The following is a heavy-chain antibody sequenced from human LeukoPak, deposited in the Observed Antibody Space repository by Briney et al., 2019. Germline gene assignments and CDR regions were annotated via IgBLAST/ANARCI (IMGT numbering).Heavy chain of an antibody. Sequence: GGTLRLSCAASGFNLSSDSMNWVRQAPGKGLEWVSSISFSSSYIYYADSVKGRFTISRDNAKNSLYLQMNSLRVEDTAVYYCARGVVVTRRGPRYYFDYWGQGTLVTVS. CDR2: ISFSSSYI. D-gene: IGHD4-23*01. CDR3: ARGVVVTRRGPRYYFDY. J-gene: IGHJ4*02. CDR1: GFNLSSDS. V-gene: IGHV3-21*01.